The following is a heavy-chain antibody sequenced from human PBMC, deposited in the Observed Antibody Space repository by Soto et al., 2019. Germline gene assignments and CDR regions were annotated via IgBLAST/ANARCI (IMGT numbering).Heavy chain of an antibody. Sequence: QVQLVESGGGVVQPGRSLRLSCAASGFTFSSYGMHWVRQAPGKGLEWVAGISYDGSNKYYADSVKGRFTISRDNSKNTLYLQMNSLRAEDTAVYYCAKDGGGYCSSTSCYYFDYWGQGTLVTVSS. V-gene: IGHV3-30*18. CDR2: ISYDGSNK. J-gene: IGHJ4*02. D-gene: IGHD2-2*01. CDR3: AKDGGGYCSSTSCYYFDY. CDR1: GFTFSSYG.